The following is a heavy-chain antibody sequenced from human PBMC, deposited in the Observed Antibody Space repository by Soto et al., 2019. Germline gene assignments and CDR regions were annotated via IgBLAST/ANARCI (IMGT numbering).Heavy chain of an antibody. CDR3: ARVSISARPTGPFDY. D-gene: IGHD6-6*01. CDR2: FNPNGGDT. J-gene: IGHJ4*02. CDR1: GYTLTELS. V-gene: IGHV1-24*01. Sequence: ASVKVSCKVSGYTLTELSMHWVRQAPGKGLEWMGWFNPNGGDTNYAQKFQGRVTMTKDTSTSTAYMELSRLRSDDTAVYYCARVSISARPTGPFDYWGQGTLVTVSS.